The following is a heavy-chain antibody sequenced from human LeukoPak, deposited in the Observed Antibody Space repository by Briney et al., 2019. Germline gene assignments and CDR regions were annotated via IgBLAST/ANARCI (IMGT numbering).Heavy chain of an antibody. Sequence: PSETLSLTCTVSGGSISSYYCSWIRQPAGKGLEWIGRIYTSGSTNYNPSLKSRVTMSVDTSKNQFSLKLSSVTAADTAVYYCAREAYYYGSGTYHLRHAFDIWGQGTMVTVSS. CDR3: AREAYYYGSGTYHLRHAFDI. D-gene: IGHD3-10*01. V-gene: IGHV4-4*07. CDR2: IYTSGST. CDR1: GGSISSYY. J-gene: IGHJ3*02.